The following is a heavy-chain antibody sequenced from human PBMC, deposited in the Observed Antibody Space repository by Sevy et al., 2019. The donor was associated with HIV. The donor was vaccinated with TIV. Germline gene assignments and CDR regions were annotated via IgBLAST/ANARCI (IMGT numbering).Heavy chain of an antibody. D-gene: IGHD4-17*01. CDR1: GFSFSSYS. V-gene: IGHV3-21*01. CDR2: ISSTSSYI. CDR3: ARYTHDYGDYAPQGYGMDV. Sequence: GGSLRLSCAASGFSFSSYSINWVRQAPGKGLEWVSFISSTSSYIYYADSVKGRFTISRDNAKNSLYLQRNSLRAEDTAVYYCARYTHDYGDYAPQGYGMDVWGQGTTVTVSS. J-gene: IGHJ6*02.